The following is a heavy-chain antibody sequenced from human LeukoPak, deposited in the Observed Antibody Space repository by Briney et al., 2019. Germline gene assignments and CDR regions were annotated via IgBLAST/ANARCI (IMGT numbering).Heavy chain of an antibody. CDR1: GFTLSSNY. D-gene: IGHD3-22*01. CDR2: IYSGGST. CDR3: AREGVRVYDSSSYPNDY. J-gene: IGHJ4*02. Sequence: GGSLRLSCAASGFTLSSNYMSWVRHAPGKGLEWVSLIYSGGSTYYADSVKGRFAISRDNSKNTLYLQMNSLRAEDTAVYYCAREGVRVYDSSSYPNDYWGQGTLVTVSS. V-gene: IGHV3-53*01.